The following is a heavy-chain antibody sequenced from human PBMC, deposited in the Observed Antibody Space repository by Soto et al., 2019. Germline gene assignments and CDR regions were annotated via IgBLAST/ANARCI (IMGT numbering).Heavy chain of an antibody. CDR2: TYYRSKWYS. J-gene: IGHJ4*02. V-gene: IGHV6-1*01. CDR1: GDSFSSNSAA. CDR3: ARGEQYSGRIFDY. D-gene: IGHD1-26*01. Sequence: TLSLTCVISGDSFSSNSAACNCIRQSPSRGLEWLGRTYYRSKWYSDYAASVESRITVNPDTSKNHFSLQLNSVTPEDTAVYYCARGEQYSGRIFDYWGQGTLVTVSS.